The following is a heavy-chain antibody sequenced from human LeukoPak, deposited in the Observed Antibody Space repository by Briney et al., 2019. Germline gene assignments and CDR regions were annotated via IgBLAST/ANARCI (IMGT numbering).Heavy chain of an antibody. CDR3: ARAVAGNPYDDFDI. J-gene: IGHJ3*02. Sequence: SETLSFTCTVSGGSISGHYWSWIRQPPGKGLEWIGYIYYSGSTNYNPSLKSRVTISVDTSKNQFSLKLSSVTAADTAVYYCARAVAGNPYDDFDIWGQGTMVTVSS. CDR2: IYYSGST. CDR1: GGSISGHY. V-gene: IGHV4-59*11. D-gene: IGHD6-19*01.